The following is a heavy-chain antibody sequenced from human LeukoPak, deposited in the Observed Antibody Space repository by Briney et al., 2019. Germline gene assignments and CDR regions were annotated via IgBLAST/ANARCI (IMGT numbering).Heavy chain of an antibody. CDR1: GYTLTELS. CDR2: FDPEDGET. Sequence: ASVKVSCKVSGYTLTELSMHWVRQAPGKGLEWMGGFDPEDGETIYAQKFQGRVTMTEDTSTDTAYMELSRLRSDDTAVYYCARDGTGGDYPTFDYWGQGTLVTVSS. V-gene: IGHV1-24*01. D-gene: IGHD4-17*01. CDR3: ARDGTGGDYPTFDY. J-gene: IGHJ4*02.